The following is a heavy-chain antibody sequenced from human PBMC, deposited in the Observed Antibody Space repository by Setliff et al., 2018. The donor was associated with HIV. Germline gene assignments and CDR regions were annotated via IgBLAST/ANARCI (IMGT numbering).Heavy chain of an antibody. CDR2: IYHSGRT. J-gene: IGHJ4*02. D-gene: IGHD6-13*01. CDR1: DYSISSGYF. Sequence: TLSLTCTVSDYSISSGYFWGWIRQPPGKGLEWIGTIYHSGRTDYNPSLETRATISVDTSKNQFSLKVKSVTAADTAVYYCARGPFSRTWLDFWGPGALVTVSS. V-gene: IGHV4-38-2*02. CDR3: ARGPFSRTWLDF.